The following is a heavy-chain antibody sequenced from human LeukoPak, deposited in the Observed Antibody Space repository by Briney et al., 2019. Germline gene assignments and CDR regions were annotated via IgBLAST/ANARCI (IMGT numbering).Heavy chain of an antibody. J-gene: IGHJ6*02. D-gene: IGHD1-26*01. CDR3: ARLSGSYYAGVDV. V-gene: IGHV3-30*04. Sequence: GGSLRLSCAASGFTFSSYAMHWVRQAPGKGLEWVAVISYDGSNKYYADSVKGRFTISRDNSKNTLYLQMNSLRAEDTAVYYCARLSGSYYAGVDVWGQGTTVTVSS. CDR2: ISYDGSNK. CDR1: GFTFSSYA.